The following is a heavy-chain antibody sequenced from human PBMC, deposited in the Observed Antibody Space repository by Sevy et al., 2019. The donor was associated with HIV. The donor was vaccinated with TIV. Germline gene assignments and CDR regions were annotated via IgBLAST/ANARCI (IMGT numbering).Heavy chain of an antibody. CDR1: GFTFNRSS. CDR3: ALERLSSDDAQYFQN. CDR2: ISFDATNK. D-gene: IGHD1-1*01. J-gene: IGHJ1*01. Sequence: GGSLRLSCAASGFTFNRSSMHWVRQAPGKGLEWVATISFDATNKHYPDSVKGLFTISRDNLQNSLFLQMDSLRPEDTAVSYCALERLSSDDAQYFQNWGQGTLVTVSS. V-gene: IGHV3-30-3*01.